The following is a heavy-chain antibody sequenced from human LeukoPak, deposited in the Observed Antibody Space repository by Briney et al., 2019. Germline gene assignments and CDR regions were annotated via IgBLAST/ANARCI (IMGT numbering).Heavy chain of an antibody. Sequence: GGSLRLSCAASGFTFSSYGMHWVRQAPGKGLEWVAFISYDGSNKYYADSVKGRFTISRDNSKNTLYLQMSSLRTEDTAVYYCAKGLYSSEDYWGQGTLVTVSS. D-gene: IGHD6-19*01. J-gene: IGHJ4*02. CDR2: ISYDGSNK. CDR1: GFTFSSYG. CDR3: AKGLYSSEDY. V-gene: IGHV3-30*18.